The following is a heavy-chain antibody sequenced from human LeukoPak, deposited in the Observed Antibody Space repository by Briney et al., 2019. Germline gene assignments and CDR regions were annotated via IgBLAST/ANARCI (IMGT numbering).Heavy chain of an antibody. V-gene: IGHV4-59*08. J-gene: IGHJ4*02. CDR1: GDSISSYS. Sequence: PSETLSLTCTVSGDSISSYSWSWIRQPPGKGLEWIGYIYYSGSTYYNPSLKSRVTISVDTSKNQFSLKLSSVTAADTVVYYCARVYSSSWYVDYWGQGTLVTVSS. CDR2: IYYSGST. D-gene: IGHD6-13*01. CDR3: ARVYSSSWYVDY.